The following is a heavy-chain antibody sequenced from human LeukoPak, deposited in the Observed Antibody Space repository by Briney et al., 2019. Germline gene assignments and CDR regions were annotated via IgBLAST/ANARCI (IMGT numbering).Heavy chain of an antibody. V-gene: IGHV3-23*01. J-gene: IGHJ4*02. CDR2: ISGSGGST. CDR3: AKDTRYSSSWYYFDY. Sequence: GGSLRLSSAASGFTFSSYAMSWVRQAPGKGLEWVSAISGSGGSTYYADSVKGRFTISRDNSKNTLYLQMNSLRAEDTAVYYCAKDTRYSSSWYYFDYWGQGTLVTVSS. D-gene: IGHD6-13*01. CDR1: GFTFSSYA.